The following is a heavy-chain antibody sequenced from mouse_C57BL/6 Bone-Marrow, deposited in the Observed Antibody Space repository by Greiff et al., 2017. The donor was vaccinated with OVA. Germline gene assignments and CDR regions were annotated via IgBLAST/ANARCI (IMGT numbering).Heavy chain of an antibody. CDR3: ARWELRRAWFAY. CDR2: IYPRSGNT. D-gene: IGHD1-2*01. CDR1: GYTFTSYG. J-gene: IGHJ3*01. Sequence: VQLQQSGAELARPGASVKLSCKASGYTFTSYGISWVKQRTGQGLEWIGEIYPRSGNTYYNEKFKGKATLTADKSSSTAYMELRSLTSEDSAVYFCARWELRRAWFAYWGQGTLVTVSA. V-gene: IGHV1-81*01.